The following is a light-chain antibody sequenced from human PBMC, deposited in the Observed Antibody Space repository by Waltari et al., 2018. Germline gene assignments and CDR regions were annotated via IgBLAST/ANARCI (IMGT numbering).Light chain of an antibody. V-gene: IGKV1-5*03. CDR1: QSIIDW. CDR2: KAF. CDR3: QQYKSYPT. Sequence: DIQMTQSPSTLSASVGDRVTITCRASQSIIDWLAWYQQNPGKAPKLLIYKAFNLKGGVPSRFSGSGFGTEFTLTISSLQPDDFATYHCQQYKSYPTFGQGTKVEI. J-gene: IGKJ1*01.